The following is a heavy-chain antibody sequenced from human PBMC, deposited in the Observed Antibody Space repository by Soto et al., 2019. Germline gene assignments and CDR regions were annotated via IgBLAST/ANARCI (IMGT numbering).Heavy chain of an antibody. D-gene: IGHD1-26*01. J-gene: IGHJ4*02. CDR2: IYYSGST. CDR3: ARHGSPGNHVGLGY. CDR1: GGSISSYY. Sequence: SETLSLTCTVSGGSISSYYWSWIRQPPGKGLEWIGYIYYSGSTNYNPSLKSRVTISVDTSKNQFSLKLSSVTAADTAVYYCARHGSPGNHVGLGYWGQGTLVTVSS. V-gene: IGHV4-59*08.